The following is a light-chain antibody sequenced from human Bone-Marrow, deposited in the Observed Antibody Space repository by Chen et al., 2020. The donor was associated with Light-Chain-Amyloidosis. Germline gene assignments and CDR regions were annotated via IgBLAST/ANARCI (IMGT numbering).Light chain of an antibody. Sequence: EIVLTQSPGTLSLSPGEGANLSCRASQTISSNYLTWYQQRFGQAPRLLIYGSSSRATGIPDRFTGSGSGTDFTRTINRQEPEDCAMYYCQQYGTSPLTFGGGTKVEI. J-gene: IGKJ4*01. CDR2: GSS. CDR3: QQYGTSPLT. V-gene: IGKV3-20*01. CDR1: QTISSNY.